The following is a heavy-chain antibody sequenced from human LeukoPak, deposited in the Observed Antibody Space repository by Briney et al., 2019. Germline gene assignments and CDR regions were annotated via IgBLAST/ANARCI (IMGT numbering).Heavy chain of an antibody. Sequence: GGSLRLSCAASGFTFSDYYMSWIRQAPGEGLEGVSYISSSGGTIYYADSVKGRFTISRDNAKNSLYLQMNSLRAEDTAVYYCARGFRYCSGGSCYLAPPDYWGQGTLVTVSS. CDR3: ARGFRYCSGGSCYLAPPDY. V-gene: IGHV3-11*01. D-gene: IGHD2-15*01. J-gene: IGHJ4*02. CDR1: GFTFSDYY. CDR2: ISSSGGTI.